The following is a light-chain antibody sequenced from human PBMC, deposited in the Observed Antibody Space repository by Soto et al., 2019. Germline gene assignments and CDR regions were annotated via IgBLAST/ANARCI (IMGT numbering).Light chain of an antibody. V-gene: IGKV1-9*01. CDR3: HQLDTFPRT. CDR2: AAS. J-gene: IGKJ1*01. CDR1: QGISTF. Sequence: IGVTPSPSSLSASVGGRVAITCRASQGISTFLAWYQQKPGKAPKLLIYAASTLHDGVPSRFGGSGSGTEFTLTIRSLQPEDFATYYCHQLDTFPRTFGQGTKVDIK.